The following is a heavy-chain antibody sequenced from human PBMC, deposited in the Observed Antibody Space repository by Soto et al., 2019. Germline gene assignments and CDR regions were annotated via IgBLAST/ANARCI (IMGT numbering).Heavy chain of an antibody. D-gene: IGHD7-27*01. CDR3: AKDLLGPGRAYGMDV. CDR1: GFTFSSYG. Sequence: QVQLVESGGGVVQPGRSLRLSCAASGFTFSSYGMHWVRQAPGKGLEWVAVISYDGSNKYYADSVKGRFTISRDNSKNTLYLQINSLRAEDTAVYYCAKDLLGPGRAYGMDVWGQGTTVTFSS. J-gene: IGHJ6*02. V-gene: IGHV3-30*18. CDR2: ISYDGSNK.